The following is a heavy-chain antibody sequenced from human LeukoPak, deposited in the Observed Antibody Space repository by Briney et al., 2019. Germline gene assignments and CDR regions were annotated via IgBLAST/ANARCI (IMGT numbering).Heavy chain of an antibody. CDR3: VRQNYGSGSYFDY. D-gene: IGHD3-10*01. CDR2: IYYSGAT. Sequence: SETLSLTCTVSGGSISSSRFYWAWIRQSPGRGLEWIGSIYYSGATYSDPSHRNRVTVYVDTSKNQLSLKLNSVTVGDRDVYYCVRQNYGSGSYFDYWGQGTLVTVSS. CDR1: GGSISSSRFY. J-gene: IGHJ4*02. V-gene: IGHV4-39*01.